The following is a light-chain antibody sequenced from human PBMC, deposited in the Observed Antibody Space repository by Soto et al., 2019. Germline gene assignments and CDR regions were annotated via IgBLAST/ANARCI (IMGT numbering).Light chain of an antibody. Sequence: SVLTQPPSVSGSPGQSVTISCTGTSSDVGSYNYVSWYQQQSGKAPKLMIHEVSNRPSGVSNRFSGSKSGNTASLTISGLQAEDEADYYCSSYTSSRAYVFGIGTKVTVL. CDR2: EVS. J-gene: IGLJ1*01. CDR1: SSDVGSYNY. CDR3: SSYTSSRAYV. V-gene: IGLV2-14*01.